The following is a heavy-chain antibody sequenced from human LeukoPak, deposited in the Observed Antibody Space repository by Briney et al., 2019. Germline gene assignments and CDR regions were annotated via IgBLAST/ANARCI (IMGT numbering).Heavy chain of an antibody. CDR3: ARTYHDFSTDTYHLFDY. J-gene: IGHJ4*02. V-gene: IGHV4-61*05. CDR2: IHYSGST. CDR1: GGSISSTSYY. D-gene: IGHD3-9*01. Sequence: SETLSLTCTVSGGSISSTSYYWGWIRQPPGKGLEWIGYIHYSGSTNYNPSLYTRVTMSLDTSQKQFSLLLYSVTAADTAVYYCARTYHDFSTDTYHLFDYWGQGIQVAVSS.